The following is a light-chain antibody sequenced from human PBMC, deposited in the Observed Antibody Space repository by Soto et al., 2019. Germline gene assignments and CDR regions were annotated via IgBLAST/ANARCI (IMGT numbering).Light chain of an antibody. CDR3: KQALQNPLT. J-gene: IGKJ4*01. CDR2: LGS. V-gene: IGKV2-28*01. Sequence: DIVLTQSPLSLSVTPGEPASISCRSSQSLLHSNGNNYLEWYLQKPGQSPQVLIYLGSNRASGVXDXXSGSGSGTDFTLKISRVEAEEVGVYYCKQALQNPLTFGGGTKVEIK. CDR1: QSLLHSNGNNY.